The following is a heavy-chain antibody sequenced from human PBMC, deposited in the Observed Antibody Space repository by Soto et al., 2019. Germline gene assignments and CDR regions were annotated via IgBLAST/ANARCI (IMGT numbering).Heavy chain of an antibody. CDR1: GGYISSSVYY. V-gene: IGHV4-39*01. Sequence: PSETRSLTWTVSGGYISSSVYYWVWIRQPPGKGLEWIGSIYYSGSTYYNPSLKSRVTISVATSKNQFSLKLSSVTAADTAVYYCARRSVEMATIYAFDIWGQGTMVTVPS. CDR2: IYYSGST. J-gene: IGHJ3*02. D-gene: IGHD5-12*01. CDR3: ARRSVEMATIYAFDI.